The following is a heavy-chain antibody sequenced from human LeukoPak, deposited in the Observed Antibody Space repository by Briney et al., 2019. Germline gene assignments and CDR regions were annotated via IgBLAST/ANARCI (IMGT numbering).Heavy chain of an antibody. D-gene: IGHD3-10*01. Sequence: SETLSLTCAVYGGSFSGYYWSWIRQPPGKGLEWIGEINHSGSTNYNPSLKSRVTISVDTSKNQFSLNVSSVTAADTAVYYCARDRTMVRGVMDVWGQGTTVTVSS. CDR3: ARDRTMVRGVMDV. CDR2: INHSGST. J-gene: IGHJ6*02. CDR1: GGSFSGYY. V-gene: IGHV4-34*01.